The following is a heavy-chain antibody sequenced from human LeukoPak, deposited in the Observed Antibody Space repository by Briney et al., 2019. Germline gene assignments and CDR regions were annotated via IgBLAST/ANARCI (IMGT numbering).Heavy chain of an antibody. CDR1: GYTFTSYD. V-gene: IGHV1-8*01. CDR3: ARVAGSYYHFLGY. Sequence: AASVKVSCKASGYTFTSYDINWVRQATGQGLEWMGWMNPNSGNTGYAQKFQGRVTMTRNTSISTAYMELSSLRSEDTAVYYCARVAGSYYHFLGYWGQGTLVTVSS. D-gene: IGHD1-26*01. J-gene: IGHJ4*02. CDR2: MNPNSGNT.